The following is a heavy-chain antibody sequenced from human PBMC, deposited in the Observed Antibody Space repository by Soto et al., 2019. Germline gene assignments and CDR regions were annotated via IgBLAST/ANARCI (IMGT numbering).Heavy chain of an antibody. D-gene: IGHD6-19*01. Sequence: ESGGGLVKPGGSLRLSCAASGFTFSNAWMNWVRQAPGKGLEWVGRIKSKTDGGTTDYTAPVKGRFTISRDDSKNTLYLQMNSLKIEDTAVYYCTTVRYSSGWYRWYFDLWGRGTLVTVSS. J-gene: IGHJ2*01. CDR3: TTVRYSSGWYRWYFDL. V-gene: IGHV3-15*07. CDR2: IKSKTDGGTT. CDR1: GFTFSNAW.